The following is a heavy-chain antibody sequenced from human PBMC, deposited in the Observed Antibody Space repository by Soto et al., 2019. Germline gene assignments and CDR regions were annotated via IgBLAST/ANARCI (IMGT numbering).Heavy chain of an antibody. D-gene: IGHD1-26*01. J-gene: IGHJ4*02. CDR3: ARDHIVGATNFDS. V-gene: IGHV3-7*01. Sequence: GGSLRLSCAASGFTFSSYWMSWVRQAPGKGLEWVANIKQDGSEKYYVDSVKGRFTISRDNAKNSLYLQTNSLRAEDTAVYYCARDHIVGATNFDSWGPGTLVTVSS. CDR1: GFTFSSYW. CDR2: IKQDGSEK.